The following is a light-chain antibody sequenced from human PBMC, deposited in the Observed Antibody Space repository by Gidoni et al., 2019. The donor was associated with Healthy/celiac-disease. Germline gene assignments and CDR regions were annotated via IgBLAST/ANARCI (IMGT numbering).Light chain of an antibody. Sequence: AIRITQSPSSLSASTGDRVTITCRASQGISSYLAWYQQKPGKAPKLLIYAASTLQSGVPSRFSGSGSGTYFTLTISCLQSEDFATYYCQQYYSYPRITFGPGTKVDIK. CDR1: QGISSY. CDR3: QQYYSYPRIT. CDR2: AAS. J-gene: IGKJ3*01. V-gene: IGKV1-8*01.